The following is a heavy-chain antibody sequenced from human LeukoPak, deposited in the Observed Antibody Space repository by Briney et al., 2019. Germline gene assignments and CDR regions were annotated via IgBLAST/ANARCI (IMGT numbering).Heavy chain of an antibody. D-gene: IGHD3-10*01. CDR2: IRYDESDK. V-gene: IGHV3-30*02. J-gene: IGHJ4*02. CDR3: ATYFYASGNYYNYIYY. Sequence: PGGSLRLSCAASGFAFSRYGMHWVRQAPGKGLEWVAFIRYDESDKKYKDSVKGRFTVSKDNSKNTVSLQMNSLRFEDTAVYYCATYFYASGNYYNYIYYWGQGAPVTVSS. CDR1: GFAFSRYG.